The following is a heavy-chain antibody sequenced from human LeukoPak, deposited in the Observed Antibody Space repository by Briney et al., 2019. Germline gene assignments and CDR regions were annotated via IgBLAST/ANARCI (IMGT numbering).Heavy chain of an antibody. J-gene: IGHJ6*03. CDR2: IYYSGST. Sequence: SETLPLTCSVSDDSITMYYWTWIRQPPGKGLEWIGSIYYSGSTYYNPSLKSRVTISVDTSKNQFSLKLSSVTAADTAVYYCARDLAARGYYYYYMDVWGKGTTVTVSS. CDR1: DDSITMYY. D-gene: IGHD3-10*01. CDR3: ARDLAARGYYYYYMDV. V-gene: IGHV4-39*07.